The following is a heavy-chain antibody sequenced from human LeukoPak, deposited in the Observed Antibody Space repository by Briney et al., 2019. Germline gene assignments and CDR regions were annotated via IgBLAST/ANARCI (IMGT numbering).Heavy chain of an antibody. Sequence: PGGSLRLSCAASGFTFSSYAMHWVRQAPGKGLEWVAVISYDGSNKYYADSVKGRFTISRDNSKNTLYLQMNSLRAEDTAVYYCARAKFIVVVVAALDYWGQGTLDTVSS. J-gene: IGHJ4*02. CDR2: ISYDGSNK. D-gene: IGHD2-15*01. V-gene: IGHV3-30-3*01. CDR1: GFTFSSYA. CDR3: ARAKFIVVVVAALDY.